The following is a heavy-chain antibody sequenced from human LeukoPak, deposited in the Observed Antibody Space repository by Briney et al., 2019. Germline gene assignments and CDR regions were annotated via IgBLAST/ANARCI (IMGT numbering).Heavy chain of an antibody. CDR2: INSDASST. CDR1: GFTFSTYW. J-gene: IGHJ3*02. Sequence: GGSLRLSCAASGFTFSTYWMNWVRQAPGQGLVWVSRINSDASSTIYADSVKGRFTISRDNSKNTLYLQMNSLRAEDTAVYYCARDSGQHFDFWSGYYDAFDIWGQGTMVTVSS. CDR3: ARDSGQHFDFWSGYYDAFDI. D-gene: IGHD3-3*01. V-gene: IGHV3-74*01.